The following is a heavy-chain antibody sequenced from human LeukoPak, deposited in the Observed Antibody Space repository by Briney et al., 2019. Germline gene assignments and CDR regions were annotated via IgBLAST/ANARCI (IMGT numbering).Heavy chain of an antibody. CDR3: ATNAGSYGSGSYYNDNWSDP. D-gene: IGHD3-10*01. V-gene: IGHV1-69-2*01. Sequence: ASVKVSCKVSGYTFTDYYMHWVQQAPGKGLEWMGLVDPEDGETIYAEKFQGRVTITADTSTDTAYMELSSLRSEDTAVYYCATNAGSYGSGSYYNDNWSDPWGQGTLVTVSS. J-gene: IGHJ5*02. CDR1: GYTFTDYY. CDR2: VDPEDGET.